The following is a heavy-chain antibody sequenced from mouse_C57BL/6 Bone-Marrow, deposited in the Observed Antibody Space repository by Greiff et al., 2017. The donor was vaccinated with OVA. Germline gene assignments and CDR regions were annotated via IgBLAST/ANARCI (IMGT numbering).Heavy chain of an antibody. V-gene: IGHV1-39*01. Sequence: VQLQQSGPELVKPGASVKLSCKASGYSFTDYYMNWVKQSNGKSLEWIGVINPNYGTTSYNQKFKGKATLTVDQSSRTAYMQLNSLTSEDSAVYYCAFYYGRSYRYFDVWGTGTTVTVSA. CDR1: GYSFTDYY. J-gene: IGHJ1*03. D-gene: IGHD1-1*01. CDR3: AFYYGRSYRYFDV. CDR2: INPNYGTT.